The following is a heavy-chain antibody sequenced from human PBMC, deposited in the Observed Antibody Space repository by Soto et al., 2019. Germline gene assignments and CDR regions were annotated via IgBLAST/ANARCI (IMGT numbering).Heavy chain of an antibody. D-gene: IGHD5-12*01. CDR1: GGSISSYY. V-gene: IGHV4-59*01. J-gene: IGHJ3*02. CDR2: IYYSGST. CDR3: ARVLATGDAFDI. Sequence: TSETLSLTCTVSGGSISSYYWSWIRQPPGKGLEWIGYIYYSGSTNYNPSLKSRVTISVDTSKNQFSLKLSSVTAADTAVYYCARVLATGDAFDIWGQGTMVTVSS.